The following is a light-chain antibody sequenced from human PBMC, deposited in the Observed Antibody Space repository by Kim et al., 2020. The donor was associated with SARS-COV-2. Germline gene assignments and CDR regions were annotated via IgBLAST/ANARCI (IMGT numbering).Light chain of an antibody. CDR1: TGAVTSCQF. CDR3: LLSYSDSRV. Sequence: PGGTVALTRDTRTGAVTSCQFPNWFQQKPGQAPRTLMYDTGNRHSWTPARFSGSLLGGKAALTLSAAQAEDEADYYCLLSYSDSRVFGGGTQLTVL. CDR2: DTG. J-gene: IGLJ2*01. V-gene: IGLV7-46*01.